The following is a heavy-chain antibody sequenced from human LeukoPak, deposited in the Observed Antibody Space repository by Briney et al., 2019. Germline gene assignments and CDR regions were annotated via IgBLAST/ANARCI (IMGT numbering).Heavy chain of an antibody. D-gene: IGHD2-15*01. CDR1: GFTFSSYA. CDR2: ISGGGGST. CDR3: AKDDYCSGGSCSMSLFDY. J-gene: IGHJ4*02. Sequence: GGSLRLSCAASGFTFSSYAMSWVRQPPAKGLEWVSAISGGGGSTYYADSVKGRFTISRDNSKNTLYLQMNSLRAEDTAIYYCAKDDYCSGGSCSMSLFDYGGKGTRVTVSS. V-gene: IGHV3-23*01.